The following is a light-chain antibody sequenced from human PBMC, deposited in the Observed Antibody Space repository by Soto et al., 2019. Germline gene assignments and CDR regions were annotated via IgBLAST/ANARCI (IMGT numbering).Light chain of an antibody. CDR1: QDISNY. J-gene: IGKJ1*01. CDR3: QQYENYWT. V-gene: IGKV1-16*01. CDR2: AAS. Sequence: DIQMTQSPSSLSATVGDRVTITCQASQDISNYLNWYQQKPGKAPKLLIYAASSLQSGVPSRFSGSGSGTEFTLTISSLQPEDFGIYYCQQYENYWTFGQGAKVDIK.